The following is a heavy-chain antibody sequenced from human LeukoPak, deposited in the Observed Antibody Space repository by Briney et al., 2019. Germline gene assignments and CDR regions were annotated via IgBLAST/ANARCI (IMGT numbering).Heavy chain of an antibody. CDR2: ISSRSNYI. Sequence: PGGSLRLSCAASGFIFNNYNMNWVRQHPGKGLEWVSSISSRSNYISYIDSVKGRFTISRDNAKNSLFLQMNSLRAEDTAVYYCATFDGLTAISYWGQGILVTVSS. CDR3: ATFDGLTAISY. J-gene: IGHJ4*02. CDR1: GFIFNNYN. V-gene: IGHV3-21*01. D-gene: IGHD2-21*02.